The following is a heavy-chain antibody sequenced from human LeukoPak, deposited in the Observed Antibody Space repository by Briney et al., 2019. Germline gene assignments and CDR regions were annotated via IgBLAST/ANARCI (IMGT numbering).Heavy chain of an antibody. J-gene: IGHJ6*03. CDR2: IYYSGST. Sequence: SETLSLTCTVSGGSISSYYWSWIRQPPGKGLEWIGYIYYSGSTNYNPSLKSRVTISVDTSKNQFSLKLSSVTAADTAVYYCARGTVTATYYYYYMDVWGKGTTVTVSS. CDR3: ARGTVTATYYYYYMDV. CDR1: GGSISSYY. D-gene: IGHD2-21*02. V-gene: IGHV4-59*01.